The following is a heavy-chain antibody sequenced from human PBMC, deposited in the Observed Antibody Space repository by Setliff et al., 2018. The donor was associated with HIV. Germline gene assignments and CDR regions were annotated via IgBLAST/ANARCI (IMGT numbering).Heavy chain of an antibody. CDR2: MSGSTGDT. CDR1: GFTFNSYA. V-gene: IGHV3-23*01. Sequence: GGSLRLSCAASGFTFNSYAMSWVRQAPGKGLEWVATMSGSTGDTYYADSVKGRFTISRDNSKNTLSLQMNSLRAEDTAVYYCANQRRATDYWGQGTLVTVSS. J-gene: IGHJ4*02. CDR3: ANQRRATDY. D-gene: IGHD5-12*01.